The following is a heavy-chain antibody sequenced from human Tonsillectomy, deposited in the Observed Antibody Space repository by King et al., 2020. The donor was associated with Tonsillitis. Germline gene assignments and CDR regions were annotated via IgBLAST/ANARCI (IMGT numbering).Heavy chain of an antibody. CDR1: GFTFSSYW. CDR2: IKEDGSQK. CDR3: ATHGKLRTSPDVNWSDP. D-gene: IGHD1-14*01. V-gene: IGHV3-7*01. Sequence: VQLVESGGGLVQPGGSLRLSCAASGFTFSSYWMTWVRQAPGKGLEWVANIKEDGSQKYSVDSVKGRFTISRDNAKNSLYLQMNSLRAEDTAVYFCATHGKLRTSPDVNWSDPWGQGALVIVSS. J-gene: IGHJ5*02.